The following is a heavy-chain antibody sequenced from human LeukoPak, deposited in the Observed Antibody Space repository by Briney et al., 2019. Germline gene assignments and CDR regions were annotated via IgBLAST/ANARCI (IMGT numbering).Heavy chain of an antibody. CDR2: IRYDGSNI. Sequence: PGGPLRLSCAASGFTFSSYGIHWVRQATGKGLEWVAFIRYDGSNIYYADSVKGRFTISRDNSKNTLYLQMNSLRAEDTAVYYCAKDYYYGSGSYTCYYYMDVWGKGTTVTVSS. CDR1: GFTFSSYG. V-gene: IGHV3-30*02. J-gene: IGHJ6*03. CDR3: AKDYYYGSGSYTCYYYMDV. D-gene: IGHD3-10*01.